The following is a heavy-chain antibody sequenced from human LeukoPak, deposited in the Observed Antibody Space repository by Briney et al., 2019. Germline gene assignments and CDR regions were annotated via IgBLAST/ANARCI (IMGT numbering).Heavy chain of an antibody. Sequence: SETLFLTCNVSGGSIRGYYWSWIRQPPGKGLEWIGYIYSSGSTNYNPSLKSRVTMSVDTSKNQFSLKVNSATAADTAVYYCARVYDSGSQAYFYYMDVWGKGTTVTISS. D-gene: IGHD3-10*01. CDR1: GGSIRGYY. J-gene: IGHJ6*03. CDR2: IYSSGST. CDR3: ARVYDSGSQAYFYYMDV. V-gene: IGHV4-59*01.